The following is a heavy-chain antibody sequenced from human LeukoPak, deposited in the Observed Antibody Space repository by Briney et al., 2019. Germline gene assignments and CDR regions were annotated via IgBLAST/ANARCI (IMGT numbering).Heavy chain of an antibody. CDR1: GFTFSSSW. Sequence: GGSLRLSCAASGFTFSSSWMHWVRQAPGKGLVWVSRINSDGSSTTYADSVKGRFTISRDNAKNTLYLQMNSLRAEDTAVYYCAKNVYRYYDFWSGYYGYFDYWGQGTLVTVSS. CDR3: AKNVYRYYDFWSGYYGYFDY. D-gene: IGHD3-3*01. CDR2: INSDGSST. J-gene: IGHJ4*02. V-gene: IGHV3-74*01.